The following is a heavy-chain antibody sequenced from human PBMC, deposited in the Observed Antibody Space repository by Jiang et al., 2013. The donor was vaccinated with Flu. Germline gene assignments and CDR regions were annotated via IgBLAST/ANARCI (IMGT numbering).Heavy chain of an antibody. J-gene: IGHJ1*01. CDR2: INHSGST. CDR1: GGSFSGYY. CDR3: ARGDRYCSSTSCYRPGRRFQH. Sequence: GSGLVKPSETLSLTCAVYGGSFSGYYWSWIRQPPGKGLEWIGEINHSGSTNYNPSLKSRVTISVDTSKNQFSLKLSSVTAADTAVYYCARGDRYCSSTSCYRPGRRFQHWGQGTLVTVSS. V-gene: IGHV4-34*01. D-gene: IGHD2-2*02.